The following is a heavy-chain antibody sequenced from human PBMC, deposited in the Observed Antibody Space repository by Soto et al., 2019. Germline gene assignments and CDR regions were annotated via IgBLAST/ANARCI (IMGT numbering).Heavy chain of an antibody. D-gene: IGHD2-8*01. Sequence: PSETLSLTCTVSGGSISSYYWSWIRQPPGKGLEWIGYIYYSGSTNYNPSLKSRVTISVDTSKNQFSLKLSSVTAADTAVYYCASSLVITDFDYWGQGTLVTVSS. J-gene: IGHJ4*02. CDR3: ASSLVITDFDY. V-gene: IGHV4-59*01. CDR2: IYYSGST. CDR1: GGSISSYY.